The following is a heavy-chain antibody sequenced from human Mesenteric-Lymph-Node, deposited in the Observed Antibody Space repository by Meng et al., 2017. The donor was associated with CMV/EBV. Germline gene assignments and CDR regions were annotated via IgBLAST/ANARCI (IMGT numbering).Heavy chain of an antibody. CDR3: ARHWSSSEYGMDV. V-gene: IGHV5-51*01. Sequence: GESLKISCKGSGYNFRNYWIGWVRQMPGKGLEWMGIIYPGDSDTRYSPSFQGQVTISADKSISTAYLQWSSLKASDTAMYYCARHWSSSEYGMDVWGQGTTVTVSS. CDR1: GYNFRNYW. J-gene: IGHJ6*02. CDR2: IYPGDSDT. D-gene: IGHD6-6*01.